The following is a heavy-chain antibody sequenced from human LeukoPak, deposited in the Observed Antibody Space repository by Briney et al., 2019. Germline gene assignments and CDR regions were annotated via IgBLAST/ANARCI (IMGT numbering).Heavy chain of an antibody. D-gene: IGHD6-19*01. CDR2: IVVGSGNT. CDR3: AAELAVAEDYYYGMDV. CDR1: GFTFTSSA. Sequence: GTSVKVSCKASGFTFTSSAMQWVRQARGQRLEWIGWIVVGSGNTNYAQKFQERVTITRDMSTSTAYIELSSLRSEDTAVYYCAAELAVAEDYYYGMDVWGQGTTVTVSS. V-gene: IGHV1-58*02. J-gene: IGHJ6*02.